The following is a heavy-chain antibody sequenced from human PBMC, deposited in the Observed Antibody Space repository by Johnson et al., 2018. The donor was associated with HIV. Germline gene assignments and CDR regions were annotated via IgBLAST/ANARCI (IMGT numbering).Heavy chain of an antibody. CDR3: AKGGSSWDYDGFDI. J-gene: IGHJ3*02. D-gene: IGHD6-13*01. Sequence: QVQLVESGGGVVQPGRSLRLSCAASGFTFSSYAMHWVRQAPGKGLEWVAVISYDGSNKYYADSVKGRFTISRDNSKNTLYLQMNSLRAEDTAVYYCAKGGSSWDYDGFDIWGQGTMVTVSS. V-gene: IGHV3-30*04. CDR1: GFTFSSYA. CDR2: ISYDGSNK.